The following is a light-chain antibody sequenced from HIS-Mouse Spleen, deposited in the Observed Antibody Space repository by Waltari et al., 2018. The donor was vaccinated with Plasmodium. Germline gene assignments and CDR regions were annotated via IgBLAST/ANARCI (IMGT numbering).Light chain of an antibody. CDR2: GAS. V-gene: IGKV3-20*01. CDR3: QQYGSSYT. Sequence: EIVLTQSPGTLSLSPGERATLSCRASQSVSSSYLAWYQQKPGQAPRLLIDGASSRATGIPDRFSGSGSGTDFTLTISRLAPEDFAVYYCQQYGSSYTFGQGTKLEIK. J-gene: IGKJ2*01. CDR1: QSVSSSY.